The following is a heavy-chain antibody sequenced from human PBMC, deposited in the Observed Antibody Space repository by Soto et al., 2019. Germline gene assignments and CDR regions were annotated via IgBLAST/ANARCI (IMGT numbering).Heavy chain of an antibody. CDR1: GVTFGAYT. J-gene: IGHJ6*02. Sequence: GGPLRLCCISSGVTFGAYTRNLVRHAPGKGLEWVSGIRGFSPYTFYAESVKGRFTISRDNAKNSLYLQMNSLRAEDTAVYYCARDRGYDAHDYYYNAMDVWGQGTTVTVSS. CDR3: ARDRGYDAHDYYYNAMDV. V-gene: IGHV3-21*01. D-gene: IGHD2-15*01. CDR2: IRGFSPYT.